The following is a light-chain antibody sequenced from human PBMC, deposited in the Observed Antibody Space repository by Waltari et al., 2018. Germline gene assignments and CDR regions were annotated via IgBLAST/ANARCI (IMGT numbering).Light chain of an antibody. J-gene: IGKJ4*01. CDR1: LSVSSY. Sequence: EIVMTQSPATLSVSPGERATLSCRASLSVSSYLAWYQQKPGQAPRFLIHGTSTRATGIPARFSGSGSATEFTLTISSLQSEDFAVYYCQQYNNWPPTFGGGTKVEIK. CDR3: QQYNNWPPT. CDR2: GTS. V-gene: IGKV3-15*01.